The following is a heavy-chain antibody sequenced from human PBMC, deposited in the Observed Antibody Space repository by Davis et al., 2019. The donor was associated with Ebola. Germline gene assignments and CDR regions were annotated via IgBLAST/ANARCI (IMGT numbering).Heavy chain of an antibody. CDR1: GGTFSSYA. D-gene: IGHD4-17*01. Sequence: AASVKVSCKASGGTFSSYAIGWVRQAPGQGLEWMGWINAGNGNTKYSQKFQGRVTITRDTSASTAYMELSSLRSEDTAVYYCARCLRTVTTNWFDPWGQGTLVTVSS. CDR2: INAGNGNT. J-gene: IGHJ5*02. V-gene: IGHV1-3*01. CDR3: ARCLRTVTTNWFDP.